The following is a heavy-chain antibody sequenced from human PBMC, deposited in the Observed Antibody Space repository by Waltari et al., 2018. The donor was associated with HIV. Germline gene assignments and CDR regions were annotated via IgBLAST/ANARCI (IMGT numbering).Heavy chain of an antibody. J-gene: IGHJ6*02. Sequence: QVQLQESGPGLVKPSETLSLTCTVSGGSISSYYWSWIRQPPGKGLEWIGYIYYSGSTNYNPSLKSRVTISVDTSKNQFSLKLSSVTAADTAVYYCARHIYCSSTSCSPRAPYYYYYYGMDVWGQGTTVTVSS. CDR2: IYYSGST. V-gene: IGHV4-59*08. CDR3: ARHIYCSSTSCSPRAPYYYYYYGMDV. CDR1: GGSISSYY. D-gene: IGHD2-2*01.